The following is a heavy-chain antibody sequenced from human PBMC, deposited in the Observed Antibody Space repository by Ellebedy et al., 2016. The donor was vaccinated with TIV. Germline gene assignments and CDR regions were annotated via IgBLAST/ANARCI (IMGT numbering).Heavy chain of an antibody. V-gene: IGHV1-8*01. CDR1: GYTFTDYD. D-gene: IGHD3/OR15-3a*01. CDR2: MKPGSGNT. J-gene: IGHJ5*02. CDR3: VVGLFHP. Sequence: AASVKVSCKASGYTFTDYDINWVRQATGQGLEYLGWMKPGSGNTGYAQKFEGRVTMTRNTSISTAYMELSSLRSDDTAVYYCVVGLFHPWGQGTLVSVSS.